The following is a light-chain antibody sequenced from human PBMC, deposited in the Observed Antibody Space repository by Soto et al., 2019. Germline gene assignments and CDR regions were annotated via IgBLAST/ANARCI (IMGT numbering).Light chain of an antibody. J-gene: IGKJ1*01. CDR1: QSVSSSY. CDR3: QHYGSSPWT. CDR2: GAS. Sequence: EIVLTQSPGTLSLSPGARATLSCRASQSVSSSYLAWYQQKPGQAPRLLIYGASSRATGIPDRFSGSGSGTDFTLTISRLEPADFAVYFCQHYGSSPWTFGQGTKVDIK. V-gene: IGKV3-20*01.